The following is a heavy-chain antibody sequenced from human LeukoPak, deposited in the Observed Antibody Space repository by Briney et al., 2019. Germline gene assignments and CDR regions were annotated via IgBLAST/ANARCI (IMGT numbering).Heavy chain of an antibody. D-gene: IGHD3-10*01. V-gene: IGHV1-69*01. J-gene: IGHJ6*04. CDR2: IIPIFGTA. Sequence: SVKVSCKASGGTFSSYAISWVRQAPGQGLEWMGGIIPIFGTASYAQKFQGRVTITADESTSTAYMELSSLRSEDTAVYYCARAGGITMVRGVPYYYYYYGMDVWGKGTTVTVSS. CDR1: GGTFSSYA. CDR3: ARAGGITMVRGVPYYYYYYGMDV.